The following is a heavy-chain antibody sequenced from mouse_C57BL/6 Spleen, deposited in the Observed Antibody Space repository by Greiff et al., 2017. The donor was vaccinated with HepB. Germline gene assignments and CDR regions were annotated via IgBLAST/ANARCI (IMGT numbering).Heavy chain of an antibody. CDR2: IWSDGST. CDR1: GFSLTSYG. V-gene: IGHV2-6-1*01. CDR3: ARHDYGSSSVFAY. Sequence: VKLMESGPGLVAPSQSLSITCTVSGFSLTSYGVHWVRQPPGKGLEWLVVIWSDGSTTYNSALKSRLSISKDNSKSQVFLKMNSLQTDDTAMYYCARHDYGSSSVFAYWGQGTLVTVSA. D-gene: IGHD1-1*01. J-gene: IGHJ3*01.